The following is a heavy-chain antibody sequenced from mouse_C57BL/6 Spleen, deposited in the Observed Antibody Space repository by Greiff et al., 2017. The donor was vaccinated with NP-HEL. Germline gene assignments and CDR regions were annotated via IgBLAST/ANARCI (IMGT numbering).Heavy chain of an antibody. CDR1: GFSFNTYA. Sequence: EVKLVESGGGLVQPKGSLKLSCAASGFSFNTYAMNWVRQAPGKGLEWVARIRSKSNNYATYYADSVKDRFTISRDESESMLYLQMNNVKTEDTAMYYCVRGDGGMDYWGQGTSVTVSS. V-gene: IGHV10-1*01. J-gene: IGHJ4*01. CDR2: IRSKSNNYAT. D-gene: IGHD3-3*01. CDR3: VRGDGGMDY.